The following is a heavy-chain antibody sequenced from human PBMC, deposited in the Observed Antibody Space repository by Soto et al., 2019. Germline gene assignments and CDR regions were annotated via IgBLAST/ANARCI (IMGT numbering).Heavy chain of an antibody. V-gene: IGHV3-74*01. CDR2: INTDGSST. D-gene: IGHD6-19*01. Sequence: GGSLRLSCAASGFTFSSYWMHWVRQAPGKGLVWVSRINTDGSSTSYADSVKGRFTISRDNAKNTLYLQMNSLRAEDTAVYYCARRLAVAGWPLDYWGQGTLVTVSS. CDR1: GFTFSSYW. J-gene: IGHJ4*02. CDR3: ARRLAVAGWPLDY.